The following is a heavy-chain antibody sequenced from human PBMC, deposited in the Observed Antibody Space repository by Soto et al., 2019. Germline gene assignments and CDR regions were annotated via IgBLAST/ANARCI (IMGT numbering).Heavy chain of an antibody. J-gene: IGHJ4*02. CDR3: ARDLLGDSSAWYDY. CDR1: GYTFTSYG. V-gene: IGHV1-18*01. D-gene: IGHD6-13*01. CDR2: ISAYNGNT. Sequence: ASVKVSCKASGYTFTSYGISWVRQAPGQGLEWMGWISAYNGNTNYAQKLQGRVTMTTDTSTSTAYMELRSLRSEDTAVYYCARDLLGDSSAWYDYWGQGTLVTVSS.